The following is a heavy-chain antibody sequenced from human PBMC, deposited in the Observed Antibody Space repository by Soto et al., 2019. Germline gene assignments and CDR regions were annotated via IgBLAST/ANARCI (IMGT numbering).Heavy chain of an antibody. J-gene: IGHJ5*02. D-gene: IGHD3-22*01. CDR3: ARDLKVDSSGYPDPVTLESDQHPFDP. Sequence: QVQLVQSGAEVKKPGSSVKVSCKASGGTFRSYTISWVRQAPGQGLEWMGRIIPILGIANYAQKFQGRVTITADKSTSTAYMELSSLRSEDTAVYYCARDLKVDSSGYPDPVTLESDQHPFDPWGQGTLVTVSS. V-gene: IGHV1-69*08. CDR1: GGTFRSYT. CDR2: IIPILGIA.